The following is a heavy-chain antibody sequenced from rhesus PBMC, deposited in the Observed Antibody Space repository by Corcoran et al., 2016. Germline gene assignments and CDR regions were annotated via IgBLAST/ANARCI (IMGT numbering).Heavy chain of an antibody. D-gene: IGHD1-44*01. CDR2: IYGGGGST. Sequence: QVQLQESGPGLVKPSETLSLTCAVAGGFISSNVWSWIRQAPGKGLEWIGFIYGGGGSTDYNPSLQSRVTISTYTSKNQFSLKLSSVTAADTAVYYCARDPPGRAFDYWGQGVLVTVSS. V-gene: IGHV4-160*01. CDR1: GGFISSNV. J-gene: IGHJ4*01. CDR3: ARDPPGRAFDY.